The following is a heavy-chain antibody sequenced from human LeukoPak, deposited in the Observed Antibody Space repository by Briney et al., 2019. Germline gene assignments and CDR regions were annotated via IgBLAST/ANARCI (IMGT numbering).Heavy chain of an antibody. D-gene: IGHD2-2*01. CDR2: IYHSGST. Sequence: SETLSLTCAVSGYSISSGYYWGWIRQPPGKGLEWIGSIYHSGSTYYNPSLKSRVTISVDTSKNQFSLKLSSVTAADTAVYYCARAEGYCRSTSCYYSRGAFDYWGQGTLVTVSS. J-gene: IGHJ4*02. CDR3: ARAEGYCRSTSCYYSRGAFDY. V-gene: IGHV4-38-2*01. CDR1: GYSISSGYY.